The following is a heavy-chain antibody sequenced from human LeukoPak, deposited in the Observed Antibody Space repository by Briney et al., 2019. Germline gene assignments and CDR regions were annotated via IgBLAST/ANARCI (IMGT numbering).Heavy chain of an antibody. CDR2: IYTSGST. CDR3: ARHKAGVAAAGTYYFDY. J-gene: IGHJ4*02. Sequence: SETLSLTCTVSGGSISSYYWSWIRQPPGKGLEWIGYIYTSGSTNYNPSLKSRVTISVDTSKNQFSLKLSSVTAADTAVYYCARHKAGVAAAGTYYFDYWGQGTLVTVSS. V-gene: IGHV4-4*09. CDR1: GGSISSYY. D-gene: IGHD6-13*01.